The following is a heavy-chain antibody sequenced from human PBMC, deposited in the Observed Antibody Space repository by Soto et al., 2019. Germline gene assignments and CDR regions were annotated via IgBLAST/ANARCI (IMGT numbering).Heavy chain of an antibody. CDR3: TRTMVPYYYYGMDV. CDR1: GFTFSNAW. V-gene: IGHV3-15*07. CDR2: IKSKTDGGTT. D-gene: IGHD3-10*01. J-gene: IGHJ6*02. Sequence: PGGSLRLSCAASGFTFSNAWMNWVRQAPGKGLEWVGRIKSKTDGGTTDYAAPVKGRFTISRDDSKNTLYLQMNSLKTEDTAVYYCTRTMVPYYYYGMDVWGQGTTVTVSS.